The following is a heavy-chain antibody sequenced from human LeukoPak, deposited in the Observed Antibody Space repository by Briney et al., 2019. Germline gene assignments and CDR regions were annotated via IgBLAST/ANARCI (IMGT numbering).Heavy chain of an antibody. CDR3: ARIGYTSSSNDY. J-gene: IGHJ4*02. Sequence: GGSLRLSCAASGFTFSRYWMSWVRPAPGKGLEWVANINQDGSVIYYVDSVKGRFTISRDNAKNSLSLQMNSLRVEDTAVYYCARIGYTSSSNDYWGQGTLVTVSS. D-gene: IGHD2-15*01. V-gene: IGHV3-7*01. CDR1: GFTFSRYW. CDR2: INQDGSVI.